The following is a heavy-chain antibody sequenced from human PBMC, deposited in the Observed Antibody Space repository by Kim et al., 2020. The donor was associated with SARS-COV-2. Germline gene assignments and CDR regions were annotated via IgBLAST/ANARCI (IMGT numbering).Heavy chain of an antibody. CDR2: ISGSGGST. V-gene: IGHV3-23*01. Sequence: GGSLRLSCAASGFTFSSYAMSWVRQAPGKGLEWVSAISGSGGSTYYADSVKGRFTISRDNSKNTLYLQMNSLRAEDTAVYYCAKVTVGATRSPIDYWGQGTLVTVSS. D-gene: IGHD1-26*01. CDR3: AKVTVGATRSPIDY. J-gene: IGHJ4*02. CDR1: GFTFSSYA.